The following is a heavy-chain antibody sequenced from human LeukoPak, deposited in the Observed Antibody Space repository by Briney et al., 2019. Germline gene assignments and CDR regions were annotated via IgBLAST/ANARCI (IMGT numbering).Heavy chain of an antibody. D-gene: IGHD2-15*01. CDR1: GFTFSSYA. V-gene: IGHV3-30-3*01. CDR2: ISYDGSNK. CDR3: ARTPRRYCSGGCCYGWFDP. Sequence: SLRLSCAASGFTFSSYAMHWVRQAPGKGLEWVAVISYDGSNKYYADSVKGRFTISRDNSKNTLYLQMNSLRAEDTAVYYCARTPRRYCSGGCCYGWFDPWGQGTLVTVSS. J-gene: IGHJ5*02.